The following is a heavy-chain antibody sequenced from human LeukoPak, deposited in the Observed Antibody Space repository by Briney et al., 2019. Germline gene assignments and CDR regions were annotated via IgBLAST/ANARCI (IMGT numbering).Heavy chain of an antibody. D-gene: IGHD3-3*01. V-gene: IGHV3-11*01. CDR2: ISSSGSTI. CDR3: ARDREGGDDFWSGYYIDY. CDR1: GFTFSDYY. J-gene: IGHJ4*02. Sequence: PGGSLRLSCAASGFTFSDYYMSWIRQAPGKRLEWVSYISSSGSTIYYADSVKGRFTISRDNAKNSLYLQMNSLRAEDTAVYYCARDREGGDDFWSGYYIDYWGQGTLVTVSS.